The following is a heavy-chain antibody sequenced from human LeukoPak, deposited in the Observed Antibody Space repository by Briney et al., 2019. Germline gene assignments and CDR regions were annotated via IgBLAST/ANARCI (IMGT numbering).Heavy chain of an antibody. Sequence: GGSRRLSCAASGFTFSSYAMSWVRQAPGRGLEWVSAISGSGGSTYYADSVKGRFTISRDNSKNTLYLQMNSLRAEDTAVYYCAKDGSRMATSKLLPSCDYWGQGTLVTVSS. CDR2: ISGSGGST. CDR3: AKDGSRMATSKLLPSCDY. D-gene: IGHD1-26*01. J-gene: IGHJ4*02. CDR1: GFTFSSYA. V-gene: IGHV3-23*01.